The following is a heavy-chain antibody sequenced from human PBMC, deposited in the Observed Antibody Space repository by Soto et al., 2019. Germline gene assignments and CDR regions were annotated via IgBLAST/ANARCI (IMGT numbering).Heavy chain of an antibody. J-gene: IGHJ6*02. CDR2: IIPIFGTA. CDR3: ASSGSSSSWGYGMDV. Sequence: ASVKVSCKASGGTFSSYAISWLRQAPGQGLEWMGGIIPIFGTANYAQKFQGRVTITADKSTSTAYMELSSLRSEDTAVYYCASSGSSSSWGYGMDVWGQGTTVTVSS. V-gene: IGHV1-69*06. CDR1: GGTFSSYA. D-gene: IGHD6-13*01.